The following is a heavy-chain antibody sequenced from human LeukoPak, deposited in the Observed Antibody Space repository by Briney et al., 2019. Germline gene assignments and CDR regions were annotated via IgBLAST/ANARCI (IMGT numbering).Heavy chain of an antibody. CDR3: ARLTTSSGWCDY. J-gene: IGHJ4*02. V-gene: IGHV5-51*01. D-gene: IGHD6-19*01. Sequence: ESLKISCKGSGYSSTSYWIGWVRQMPGKGLEWMGIIYSGDSDTRYSPSFQGQVTNSADKSISTAYLQGSSLKASDTGMYDCARLTTSSGWCDYWGQGTLVTVSS. CDR1: GYSSTSYW. CDR2: IYSGDSDT.